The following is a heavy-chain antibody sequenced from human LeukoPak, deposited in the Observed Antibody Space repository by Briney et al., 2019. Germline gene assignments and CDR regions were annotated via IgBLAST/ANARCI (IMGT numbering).Heavy chain of an antibody. D-gene: IGHD6-25*01. CDR3: ARDGGYRRGYFDN. CDR2: LYTSGST. V-gene: IGHV4-61*09. J-gene: IGHJ4*02. Sequence: NPSQTLSLTCTVPGGPICCGLYSWSWIRQPAGKGLEWIGHLYTSGSTYYHRSLNSQITISVDTSKNQFSLMLTSVTAADTAVNYGARDGGYRRGYFDNWGQGTLVTVSP. CDR1: GGPICCGLYS.